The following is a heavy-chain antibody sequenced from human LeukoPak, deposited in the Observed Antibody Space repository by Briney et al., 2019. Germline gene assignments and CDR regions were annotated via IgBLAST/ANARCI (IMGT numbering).Heavy chain of an antibody. CDR1: AGSINSGDYY. Sequence: SETLSLTCTVSAGSINSGDYYWSWIRQPAGKGLEWIGRIYSPGTNYNYNPSVKSRVTISVDTSKNQFSLKLSSVTAADTAAYYCAGRGRGVGFYYYYYMYVWGKGTTVTVSS. J-gene: IGHJ6*03. CDR2: IYSPGT. V-gene: IGHV4-61*02. D-gene: IGHD3-10*01. CDR3: AGRGRGVGFYYYYYMYV.